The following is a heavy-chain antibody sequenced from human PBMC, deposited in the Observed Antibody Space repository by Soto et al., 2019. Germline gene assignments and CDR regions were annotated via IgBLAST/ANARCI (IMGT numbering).Heavy chain of an antibody. V-gene: IGHV5-51*01. Sequence: PGESLKISCQGSGYNFDNYWIGWVRQMPGKGLEWMGMIFPGDSDTKDSPSLLGLITMSVEKSDSGAFLQWTSLKASDTAMYYCAAGYGPGPNAFEIWGQGAMVTVSS. CDR3: AAGYGPGPNAFEI. D-gene: IGHD3-10*01. J-gene: IGHJ3*02. CDR1: GYNFDNYW. CDR2: IFPGDSDT.